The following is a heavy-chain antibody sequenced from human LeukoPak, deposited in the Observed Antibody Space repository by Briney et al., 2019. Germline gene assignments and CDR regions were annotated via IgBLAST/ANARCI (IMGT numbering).Heavy chain of an antibody. D-gene: IGHD5-12*01. CDR3: ARDCRRWVYSGYDLGWFDP. V-gene: IGHV4-30-4*08. Sequence: PSETLSLTCTVSGGSISSSSYYWGWIRQPPGKGLEWIGYIYYSGSTYYNPSLKSRVTISVDTSKNQFSLKLSSVTAADTAVYYCARDCRRWVYSGYDLGWFDPWGQGTLVAVSS. J-gene: IGHJ5*02. CDR2: IYYSGST. CDR1: GGSISSSSYY.